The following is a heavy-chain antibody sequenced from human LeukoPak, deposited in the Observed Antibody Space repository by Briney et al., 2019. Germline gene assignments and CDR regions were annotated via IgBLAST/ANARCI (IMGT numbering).Heavy chain of an antibody. V-gene: IGHV4-34*01. J-gene: IGHJ5*02. CDR3: ARARGYSSGWYLFWFDP. Sequence: PSETLSLTCAVYGGSFSGYYWSWIRQPPGKGLEWIGEINHSGSTNYNPSLKSRVTISVDTSKNQFSLKLSSVTAADTAVYYCARARGYSSGWYLFWFDPWGQGTLVTVSS. D-gene: IGHD6-19*01. CDR1: GGSFSGYY. CDR2: INHSGST.